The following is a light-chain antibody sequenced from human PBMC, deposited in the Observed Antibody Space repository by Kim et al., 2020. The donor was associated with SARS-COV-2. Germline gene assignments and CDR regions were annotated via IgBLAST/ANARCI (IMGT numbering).Light chain of an antibody. CDR3: QSYDSSLSGSYV. CDR2: GNS. J-gene: IGLJ1*01. V-gene: IGLV1-40*01. Sequence: ATTPGAGRDSTIGDVYEVDGYQQLPGTAPKLLIYGNSNRPSGVPDRFSGSKSGTSASLAITGLQAEDEADYYCQSYDSSLSGSYVFGTGTKVTVL. CDR1: DSTIGDVYE.